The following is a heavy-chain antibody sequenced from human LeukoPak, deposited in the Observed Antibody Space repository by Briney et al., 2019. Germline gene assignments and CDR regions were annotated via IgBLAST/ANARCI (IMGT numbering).Heavy chain of an antibody. CDR3: ARDKPYFYRGRTCYWFDP. CDR1: GGSISSYY. Sequence: PSETLSLTCTVSGGSISSYYWSWIRQPAGKGLEWIGRIYTSGSTNYNPSLKSRVTMSVDTSKNQFSLTLSSVTAADTAIYYCARDKPYFYRGRTCYWFDPWGQGTLVTVSS. V-gene: IGHV4-4*07. CDR2: IYTSGST. D-gene: IGHD3-3*01. J-gene: IGHJ5*02.